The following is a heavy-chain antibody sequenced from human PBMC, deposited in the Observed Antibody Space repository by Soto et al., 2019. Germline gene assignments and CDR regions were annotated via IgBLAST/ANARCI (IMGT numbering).Heavy chain of an antibody. V-gene: IGHV3-23*01. CDR1: GFTFGSHA. CDR2: ISDSGDKT. CDR3: ARDLGAGSPNWFDS. D-gene: IGHD2-15*01. Sequence: EVQLLESGGGLVQPGGSLRLSCSASGFTFGSHAMNWVRQAPGKGLQWVSAISDSGDKTYYADSVKGRFTISRDNSKHTLYLQMNNLRAEDTALYYCARDLGAGSPNWFDSWGLGTLVTVSS. J-gene: IGHJ5*01.